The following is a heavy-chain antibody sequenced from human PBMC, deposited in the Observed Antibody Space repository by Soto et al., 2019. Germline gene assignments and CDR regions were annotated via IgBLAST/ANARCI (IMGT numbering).Heavy chain of an antibody. J-gene: IGHJ4*02. CDR3: ASLRNPTVVKGGGGDY. D-gene: IGHD4-17*01. V-gene: IGHV1-69*02. Sequence: QVQLVQSGAEVKKPGSSVKVSCKASGGTFSSYTISWVRQAPGQGLEWMGRIIPILGIANYAQKFQGRVTITADKSTSTAYRELSSLRSEDTAVYYCASLRNPTVVKGGGGDYWGQGTLVTVSS. CDR2: IIPILGIA. CDR1: GGTFSSYT.